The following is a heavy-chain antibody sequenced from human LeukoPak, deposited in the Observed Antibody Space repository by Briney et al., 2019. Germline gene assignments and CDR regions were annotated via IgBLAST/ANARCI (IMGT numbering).Heavy chain of an antibody. D-gene: IGHD4-17*01. V-gene: IGHV4-59*01. CDR1: GGSISSYY. J-gene: IGHJ4*02. Sequence: SETLSPTCTVSGGSISSYYWSWIRQPPGKGLEWIGYIYYSGSTNYNPSLKSRVTISVDTSKNQFSLKLSSVTAADTAVYYCARIDYDLFFDYWGQGTLVTVSS. CDR2: IYYSGST. CDR3: ARIDYDLFFDY.